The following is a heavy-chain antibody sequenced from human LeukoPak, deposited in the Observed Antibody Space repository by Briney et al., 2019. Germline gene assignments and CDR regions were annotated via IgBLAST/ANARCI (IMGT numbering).Heavy chain of an antibody. V-gene: IGHV4-59*12. Sequence: NTSETLFLTCTVSGGSISSYYWSWIRQPPGKGLEWIGYIYYSGSTNYNPSLKSRVTISVDTSKNQFSLRLSSVTAADTAVYYCARDIPTGYSGSDFDAFDIWGQGTMVTVSS. D-gene: IGHD5-12*01. J-gene: IGHJ3*02. CDR2: IYYSGST. CDR1: GGSISSYY. CDR3: ARDIPTGYSGSDFDAFDI.